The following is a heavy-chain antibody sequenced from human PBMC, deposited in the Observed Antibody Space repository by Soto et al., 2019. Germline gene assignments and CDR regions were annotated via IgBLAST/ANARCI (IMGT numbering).Heavy chain of an antibody. CDR2: VYYSGIT. V-gene: IGHV4-31*03. J-gene: IGHJ4*02. CDR3: AREMFSRTWYPGD. CDR1: GGSISSGDYY. Sequence: QVQLQESGPGLVRPSQTLSLTCTVSGGSISSGDYYWSWIRQHPGRGLEWIGYVYYSGITFYNPSLKSRLTISVDTSKNQFYLRLGSVTAADTAVYYCAREMFSRTWYPGDWGQGTLVIVSS. D-gene: IGHD6-13*01.